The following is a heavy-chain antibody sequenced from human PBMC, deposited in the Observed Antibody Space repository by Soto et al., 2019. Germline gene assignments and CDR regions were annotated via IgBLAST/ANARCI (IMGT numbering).Heavy chain of an antibody. J-gene: IGHJ6*02. CDR3: VKDIVPGGADV. CDR1: GFTFTSYG. V-gene: IGHV3-30*18. Sequence: QVQLVESGGGVVQPGRSLRLSCAASGFTFTSYGMHWVRQAPGKGLEWMGVISYDGSHKYYADSVKGRFTTSRDSAKKSLYLQMNSLRLDDTAFYYCVKDIVPGGADVWGQGTTVTVSS. CDR2: ISYDGSHK. D-gene: IGHD1-26*01.